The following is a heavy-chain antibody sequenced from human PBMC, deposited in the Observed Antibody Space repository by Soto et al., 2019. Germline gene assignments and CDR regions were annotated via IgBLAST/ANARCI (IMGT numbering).Heavy chain of an antibody. CDR1: GGSISSGDYY. CDR2: INHSGST. V-gene: IGHV4-30-4*01. D-gene: IGHD3-3*01. Sequence: KASETLSLTCTVSGGSISSGDYYWSWIRQPPGKGLEWIGEINHSGSTNYNPSLKSRVTISVDTSRNQFSLKLSSVTAADTAVYYCARMGRDFWSGPLNWFDPWGQGTLVTVS. J-gene: IGHJ5*02. CDR3: ARMGRDFWSGPLNWFDP.